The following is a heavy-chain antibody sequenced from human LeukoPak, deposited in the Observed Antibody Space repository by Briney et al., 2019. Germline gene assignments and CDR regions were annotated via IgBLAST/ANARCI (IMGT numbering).Heavy chain of an antibody. Sequence: SETLSLTCAVYGGSFSGYYWSWIRQPPGKGLEWIGEISHSGSTNYNPSLKSRVTISVDTSKNQFSLKLSSVTAADTAVYYCARGFLYDFWSGYSVGGAWFDPWGQGTLVTVSS. J-gene: IGHJ5*02. D-gene: IGHD3-3*01. CDR2: ISHSGST. CDR3: ARGFLYDFWSGYSVGGAWFDP. CDR1: GGSFSGYY. V-gene: IGHV4-34*01.